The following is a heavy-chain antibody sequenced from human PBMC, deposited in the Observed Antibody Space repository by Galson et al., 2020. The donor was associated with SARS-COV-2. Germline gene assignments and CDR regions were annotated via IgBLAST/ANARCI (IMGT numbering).Heavy chain of an antibody. CDR3: AKDHDNAYYYYYYMDV. D-gene: IGHD3-16*01. CDR1: GFTFSSYG. CDR2: ISYDGNNK. V-gene: IGHV3-30*18. Sequence: GESLKISCAASGFTFSSYGMHWVRQAPGKGLEWVAVISYDGNNKYYADSVKGRFTISRDNSKNTLYLQMNSLRAEDTAVYYCAKDHDNAYYYYYYMDVWGKGTTVTISS. J-gene: IGHJ6*03.